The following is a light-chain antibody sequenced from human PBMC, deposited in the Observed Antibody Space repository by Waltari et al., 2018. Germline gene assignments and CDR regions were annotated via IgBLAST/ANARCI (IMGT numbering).Light chain of an antibody. J-gene: IGLJ2*01. CDR3: SSYAGSSNLV. Sequence: QSALTQPPSAPGSPRQSVTISCTGTSNDAGGYNYVSWYPQQPGKAPNLIIHEVSKRPSGVPDRFSGSKSANTASLTVSGLQADDEADYYCSSYAGSSNLVFGGGTKLTVL. CDR2: EVS. V-gene: IGLV2-8*01. CDR1: SNDAGGYNY.